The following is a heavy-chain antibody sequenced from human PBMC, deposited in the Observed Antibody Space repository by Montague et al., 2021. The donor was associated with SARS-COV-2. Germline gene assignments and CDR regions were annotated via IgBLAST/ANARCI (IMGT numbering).Heavy chain of an antibody. Sequence: PALVKPTQTLTLTCTFSGFSLSTTGVAVGWIRQSPGKALEWLALXFWDDGKRYSPSLKNRVTITGDTSKNQVVLTVTNMDPVDTATYYCAHRLSTAGGGFGFWGQGTTVTVSS. CDR2: XFWDDGK. CDR1: GFSLSTTGVA. CDR3: AHRLSTAGGGFGF. V-gene: IGHV2-5*02. D-gene: IGHD2-21*02. J-gene: IGHJ3*01.